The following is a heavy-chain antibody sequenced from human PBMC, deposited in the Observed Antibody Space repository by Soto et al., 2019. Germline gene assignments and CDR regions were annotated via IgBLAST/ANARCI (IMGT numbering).Heavy chain of an antibody. D-gene: IGHD6-6*01. Sequence: QVQLQESGPGLLKPSQTLSLTCTVSGGSISSGGYYWSWIRQHPGKGLEWIGYIYYSGSTYYNPSLNNRVTISVDTSKNQFSLKLSSVTAADTAVYYCARIWGIAARQGPLTFDYWGQGTLVTVSS. J-gene: IGHJ4*02. V-gene: IGHV4-31*03. CDR3: ARIWGIAARQGPLTFDY. CDR1: GGSISSGGYY. CDR2: IYYSGST.